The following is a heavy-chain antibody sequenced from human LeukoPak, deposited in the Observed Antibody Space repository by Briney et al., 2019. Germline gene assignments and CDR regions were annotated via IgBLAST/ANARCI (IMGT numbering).Heavy chain of an antibody. J-gene: IGHJ3*02. CDR1: GGSLKSYY. CDR3: ARVGGMTTTNNAAFDI. Sequence: SETLSLTCSVSGGSLKSYYWNWIRQPPGKGLEWIGYIYHSGSTNYNHSFRSRVTISLDRSKSHFSLNLTSVTPADTAIYYCARVGGMTTTNNAAFDIWGHGTMVTVSS. V-gene: IGHV4-59*01. D-gene: IGHD5-24*01. CDR2: IYHSGST.